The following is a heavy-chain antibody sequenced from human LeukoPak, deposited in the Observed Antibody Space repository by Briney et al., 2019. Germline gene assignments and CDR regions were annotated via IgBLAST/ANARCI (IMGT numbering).Heavy chain of an antibody. J-gene: IGHJ4*02. CDR3: AGECSSTSCRHSRYYFDY. D-gene: IGHD2-2*01. CDR2: IIPILGIA. V-gene: IGHV1-69*04. Sequence: GASVKVSCKASGYTFTSYGISWVRQAPGQGLEWMGRIIPILGIANYAQKFQGRVTITADKSTSTAYMELSSLRSEDTAVYYCAGECSSTSCRHSRYYFDYWGQGTLVTVSS. CDR1: GYTFTSYG.